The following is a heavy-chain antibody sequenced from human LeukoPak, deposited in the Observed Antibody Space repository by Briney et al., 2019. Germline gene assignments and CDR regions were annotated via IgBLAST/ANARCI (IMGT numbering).Heavy chain of an antibody. CDR2: IYYSGST. CDR1: GGSISSGDYY. V-gene: IGHV4-30-4*08. D-gene: IGHD3-22*01. J-gene: IGHJ4*02. CDR3: ARKGGGDYDSSGYDY. Sequence: SETLSLTCTVSGGSISSGDYYWSWIRQPPGKGRGWIGYIYYSGSTYYNPSLKSRVTISVDTSKNQFSLKLSSVTAADTAVYYCARKGGGDYDSSGYDYWGQGTLVTVSS.